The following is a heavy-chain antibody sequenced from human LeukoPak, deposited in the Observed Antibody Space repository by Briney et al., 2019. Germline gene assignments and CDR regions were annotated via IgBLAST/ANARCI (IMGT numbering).Heavy chain of an antibody. CDR3: ATTGYSSRNY. D-gene: IGHD6-13*01. J-gene: IGHJ4*02. V-gene: IGHV3-30*02. CDR2: IRYDGSNK. Sequence: GGSLRLSCAASGFTFSSYGMHWVRQAPGKGLEWVAFIRYDGSNKYYADSVKGRFTISRDNSKNTLYLQMSSLRADDTAVYYCATTGYSSRNYWGQGTLVTVSS. CDR1: GFTFSSYG.